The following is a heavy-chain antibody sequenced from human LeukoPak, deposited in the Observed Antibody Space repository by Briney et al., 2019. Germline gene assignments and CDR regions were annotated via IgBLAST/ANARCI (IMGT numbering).Heavy chain of an antibody. CDR3: TRSPSLGGNYWGFDY. D-gene: IGHD1-26*01. V-gene: IGHV3-74*01. Sequence: RGSPRLSRAAPGFSFSTYWMYSGPHAPGKGLLNVSRLRPDGSSSIYADSVKGRFNVSRDNAKNTLYLQMNSLRAEDTAVYYCTRSPSLGGNYWGFDYWGQGTLVTVSS. CDR1: GFSFSTYW. J-gene: IGHJ4*02. CDR2: LRPDGSSS.